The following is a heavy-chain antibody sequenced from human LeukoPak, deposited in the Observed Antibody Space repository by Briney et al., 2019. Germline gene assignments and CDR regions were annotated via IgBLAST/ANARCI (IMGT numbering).Heavy chain of an antibody. CDR1: RFTFSNYA. J-gene: IGHJ6*02. D-gene: IGHD3-16*01. CDR2: ISGNGGST. V-gene: IGHV3-23*01. Sequence: GGSLRLSCAAPRFTFSNYAMTWVRQGPGKGLEWVSTISGNGGSTYYADSVQGRFTISRDNSKNTLYLQMNSLRAEDTAVYYCAKFSGVQYDRSPNYEYNYAMDVWGQGTTVTVSS. CDR3: AKFSGVQYDRSPNYEYNYAMDV.